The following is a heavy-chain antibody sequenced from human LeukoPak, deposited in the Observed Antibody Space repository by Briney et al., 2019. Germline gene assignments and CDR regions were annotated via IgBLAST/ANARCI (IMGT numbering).Heavy chain of an antibody. J-gene: IGHJ4*02. CDR3: ARDTWELQITDY. D-gene: IGHD1-26*01. V-gene: IGHV3-30*02. CDR2: IRYDGSNK. CDR1: GFTFSSYG. Sequence: GGSLRLSCAASGFTFSSYGMHWVRQAPGKGLEWVAFIRYDGSNKYYADSVKGRFTISRDNSKNTLYLQMNSLRAEDTAVYYCARDTWELQITDYWGQGTLVTVSS.